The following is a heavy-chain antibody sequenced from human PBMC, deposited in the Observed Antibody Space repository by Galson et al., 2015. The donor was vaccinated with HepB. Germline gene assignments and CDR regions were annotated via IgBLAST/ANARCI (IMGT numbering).Heavy chain of an antibody. CDR3: ARGRGDIGGYYAFDY. D-gene: IGHD3-22*01. Sequence: SLRLSCAASGFTFSTYSLNWVRQAPGKGLEWVSAVSSSSIYKYYADSVKGRFTISRDNAKSSLYVQMNSLRVEDTAVYYCARGRGDIGGYYAFDYWGKGALVTVSS. CDR2: VSSSSIYK. V-gene: IGHV3-21*06. J-gene: IGHJ4*02. CDR1: GFTFSTYS.